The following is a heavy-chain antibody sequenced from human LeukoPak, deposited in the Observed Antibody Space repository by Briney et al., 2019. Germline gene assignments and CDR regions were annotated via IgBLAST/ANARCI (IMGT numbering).Heavy chain of an antibody. CDR2: INWNGGST. Sequence: GGSLRLSCAASGFTFSSYAMSWVRQAPGKGLEWVSGINWNGGSTGYADSVKGRFTISRDNAKNSLYLQMNSLRAEDTALYYCARDLSPSEYYDSSGYYPWGQGTLVTVSS. J-gene: IGHJ5*02. CDR1: GFTFSSYA. V-gene: IGHV3-20*04. D-gene: IGHD3-22*01. CDR3: ARDLSPSEYYDSSGYYP.